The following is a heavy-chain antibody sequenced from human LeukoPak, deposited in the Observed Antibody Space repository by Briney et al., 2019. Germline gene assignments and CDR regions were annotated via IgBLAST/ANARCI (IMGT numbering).Heavy chain of an antibody. D-gene: IGHD6-13*01. Sequence: PSETLSLTCTVSGGSISTYYWSWIRQPPGKGLEWIGYIYNSGSTNYNPSLKSRVTIPVDTSKNQFSLKLSSVTAADTAVYYCARENSNSWYLDYWGQGTLVTVSS. CDR2: IYNSGST. CDR3: ARENSNSWYLDY. V-gene: IGHV4-59*01. CDR1: GGSISTYY. J-gene: IGHJ4*02.